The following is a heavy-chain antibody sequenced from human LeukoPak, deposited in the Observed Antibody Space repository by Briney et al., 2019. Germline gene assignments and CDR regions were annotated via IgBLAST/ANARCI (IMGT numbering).Heavy chain of an antibody. J-gene: IGHJ4*02. CDR3: ARHPAGTSLH. D-gene: IGHD6-19*01. Sequence: GGSLRLSCAASGFTVSSNYMSWVRQAPGKGLEWVSFIRYDGSNKYYADSVKGRFTISRDNSKNTLYLQMNSRRAEDTAVYYCARHPAGTSLHWGQGTLVTVSS. CDR2: IRYDGSNK. V-gene: IGHV3-30*02. CDR1: GFTVSSNY.